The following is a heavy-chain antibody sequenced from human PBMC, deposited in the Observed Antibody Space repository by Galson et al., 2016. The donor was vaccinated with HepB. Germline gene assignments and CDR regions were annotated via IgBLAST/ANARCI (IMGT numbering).Heavy chain of an antibody. Sequence: SLRLSCAGSGFTFNTYWMTWVRQAPGKGLEWVATINEDEKKKHDLDSVRGRFTVSKDNAKSSLYLQTNSMRAEDAALYYCVSDGPSGWAAAYNWGRGTLVTVSS. CDR1: GFTFNTYW. J-gene: IGHJ4*02. V-gene: IGHV3-7*03. D-gene: IGHD6-25*01. CDR3: VSDGPSGWAAAYN. CDR2: INEDEKKK.